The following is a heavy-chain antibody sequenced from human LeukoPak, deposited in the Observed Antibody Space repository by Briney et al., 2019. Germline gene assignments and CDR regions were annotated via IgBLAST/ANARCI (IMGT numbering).Heavy chain of an antibody. V-gene: IGHV3-21*01. CDR3: AKDLALVVVTAIPALGY. D-gene: IGHD2-21*02. J-gene: IGHJ4*02. CDR2: ISSSSSYI. Sequence: PGGSLRLSCAASGFTFSSYSMNWVRQAPGKGLEGVSCISSSSSYIYYADSVKGRFTISRDNAKNSLYLQMNSLRVEDTAVYYCAKDLALVVVTAIPALGYWGQGTLVTVSS. CDR1: GFTFSSYS.